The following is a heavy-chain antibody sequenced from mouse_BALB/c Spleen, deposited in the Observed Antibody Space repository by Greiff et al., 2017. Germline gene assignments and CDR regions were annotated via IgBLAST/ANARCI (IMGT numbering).Heavy chain of an antibody. CDR1: GYTFTSYT. D-gene: IGHD1-1*01. CDR2: INPSSGYT. J-gene: IGHJ1*01. Sequence: QVQLQQSAAELARPGASVKMSCKASGYTFTSYTMHWVKQRPGQGLEWIGYINPSSGYTEYNQKFKDKTTLTADKSSSTAYMQLSSLTSEDSAVYYCARWGTVVATTDVWGAGTTVTVSS. CDR3: ARWGTVVATTDV. V-gene: IGHV1-4*02.